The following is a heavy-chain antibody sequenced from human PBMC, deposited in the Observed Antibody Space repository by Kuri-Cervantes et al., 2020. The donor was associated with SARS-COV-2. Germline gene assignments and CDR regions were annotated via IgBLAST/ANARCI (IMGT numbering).Heavy chain of an antibody. D-gene: IGHD5-24*01. Sequence: SVKVSCKASGGTFSSYAISWVRQAPGQGLEWMGGIIPIFGTSNYAQNFQGRVTITADKSTSTAYMELSSLRSEDTAVYYCARVEMTTIRFDYWGQGTLVTVSS. CDR2: IIPIFGTS. J-gene: IGHJ4*02. CDR3: ARVEMTTIRFDY. V-gene: IGHV1-69*06. CDR1: GGTFSSYA.